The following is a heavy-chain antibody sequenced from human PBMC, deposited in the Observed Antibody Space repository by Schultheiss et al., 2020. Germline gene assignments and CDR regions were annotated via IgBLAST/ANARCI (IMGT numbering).Heavy chain of an antibody. D-gene: IGHD1-7*01. Sequence: SETLSLTCAVSGGSISSGGYSWSWIRQPPGKGLEWIGYIYHSGSTNYNPSLKSRVTISVDTSKNQFSLKLSPVTAADTAVYYCARTNWNYEGYYCDYWGQGTLGTVSS. CDR2: IYHSGST. CDR1: GGSISSGGYS. J-gene: IGHJ4*02. CDR3: ARTNWNYEGYYCDY. V-gene: IGHV4-30-2*02.